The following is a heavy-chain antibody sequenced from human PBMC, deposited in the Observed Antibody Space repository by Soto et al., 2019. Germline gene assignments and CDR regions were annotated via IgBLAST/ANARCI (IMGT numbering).Heavy chain of an antibody. J-gene: IGHJ4*02. CDR3: AKAASSGWLLFDY. CDR1: GFTFSSYG. Sequence: GGSLRLSCAASGFTFSSYGMHWVRQAPGKGLEWVAVISYDGSNKYYADSVKGRFTISRDNSKNTLYLQMNSLRAEDTAVYYCAKAASSGWLLFDYWGQGTLVTVSS. CDR2: ISYDGSNK. V-gene: IGHV3-30*18. D-gene: IGHD6-19*01.